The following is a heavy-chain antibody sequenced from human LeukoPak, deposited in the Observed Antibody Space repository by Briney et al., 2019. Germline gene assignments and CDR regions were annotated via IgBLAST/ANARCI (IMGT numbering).Heavy chain of an antibody. D-gene: IGHD2-2*01. Sequence: SETLSLTCTVSGGSISSSSYYWGWIRQPPGKGLEWIGSIYYSGSTYYNPSLKSRVTISVDTSKNQFSLKLRSVTAADTAVFYCAKLIPARFYFDYWGQGALVTVSS. CDR2: IYYSGST. J-gene: IGHJ4*02. CDR3: AKLIPARFYFDY. V-gene: IGHV4-39*01. CDR1: GGSISSSSYY.